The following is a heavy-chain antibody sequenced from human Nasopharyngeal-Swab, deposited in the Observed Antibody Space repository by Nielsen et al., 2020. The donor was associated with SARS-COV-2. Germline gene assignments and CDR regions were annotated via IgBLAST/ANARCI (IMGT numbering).Heavy chain of an antibody. CDR3: AREYCNGGSCYGNYGMDV. D-gene: IGHD2-15*01. J-gene: IGHJ6*02. CDR2: IIPILGIA. V-gene: IGHV1-69*04. CDR1: GGTFSSYA. Sequence: SVKVSCKASGGTFSSYAISWVRQAPGQGLEWMGRIIPILGIANYAQKFQGRVTITADKSTSTAYMELSSLRSEDTAVYYCAREYCNGGSCYGNYGMDVWGQGTTVTVSS.